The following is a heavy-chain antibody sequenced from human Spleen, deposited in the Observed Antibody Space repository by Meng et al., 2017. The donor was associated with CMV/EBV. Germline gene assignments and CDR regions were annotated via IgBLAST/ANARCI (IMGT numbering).Heavy chain of an antibody. D-gene: IGHD2-2*01. V-gene: IGHV3-74*01. CDR3: ALRHCTSTTCYVDKYYFDY. J-gene: IGHJ4*02. CDR1: GFTFSSYW. CDR2: INSDGSST. Sequence: GSLRLSCAASGFTFSSYWMHWVRQAPGKGLVWVSRINSDGSSTSYADSVKGRFTISRDNAKNTLYLQMNSLRAEDTAVYYCALRHCTSTTCYVDKYYFDYWGQGTRVTVSS.